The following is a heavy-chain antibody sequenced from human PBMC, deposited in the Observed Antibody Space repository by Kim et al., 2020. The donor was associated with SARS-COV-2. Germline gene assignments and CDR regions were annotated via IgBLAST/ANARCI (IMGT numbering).Heavy chain of an antibody. CDR2: IYSGGST. V-gene: IGHV3-53*01. J-gene: IGHJ4*02. Sequence: GGSLRLSCAASGFTVSSNYMSWVRQAPGKGLEWVSVIYSGGSTYYADSVKGRFTISRDNSKNTLYLQMNSLRAEDTAVYYCAGVVSAIQVVDYWGQGSLVTVSS. D-gene: IGHD2-21*01. CDR1: GFTVSSNY. CDR3: AGVVSAIQVVDY.